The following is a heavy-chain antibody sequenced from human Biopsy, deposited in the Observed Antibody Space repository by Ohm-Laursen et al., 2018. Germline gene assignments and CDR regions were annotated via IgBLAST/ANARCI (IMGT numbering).Heavy chain of an antibody. CDR1: GFTFSTHW. CDR3: AREPFGSGSYSEFDY. Sequence: SLRLSCAASGFTFSTHWMSWVRQAPGKGLEWVATIKKDGSEKYYVDSVKGRFTISRDNSKSSLSLQMNSLRGEDTAVYYCAREPFGSGSYSEFDYWGQGSLVTVSS. D-gene: IGHD3-22*01. V-gene: IGHV3-7*01. CDR2: IKKDGSEK. J-gene: IGHJ4*02.